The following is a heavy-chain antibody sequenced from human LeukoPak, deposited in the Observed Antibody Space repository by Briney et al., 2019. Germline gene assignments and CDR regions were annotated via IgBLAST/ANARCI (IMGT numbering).Heavy chain of an antibody. J-gene: IGHJ6*02. Sequence: ASVKVSFKASGYTFTGYYMHWVRQAPGQGLEWMGWINPNSGGTNYAQKFQGRATMTRDTSISTAYMELSRLRSDDTAVYYCARDPGLWYGMDVWGQGTTVTVSS. CDR3: ARDPGLWYGMDV. D-gene: IGHD3-16*01. V-gene: IGHV1-2*02. CDR1: GYTFTGYY. CDR2: INPNSGGT.